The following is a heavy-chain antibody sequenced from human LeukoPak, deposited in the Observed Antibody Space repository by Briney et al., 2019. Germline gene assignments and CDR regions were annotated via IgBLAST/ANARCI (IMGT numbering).Heavy chain of an antibody. CDR3: ARNSPYSKLDY. J-gene: IGHJ4*02. D-gene: IGHD6-13*01. CDR2: IDHSGST. CDR1: GGSFNSYY. Sequence: SETLSLTCAVSGGSFNSYYWSWIRQSPGKGLEWIGEIDHSGSTHYNPSLKSRVTISVDTSKRQFSLQLRSVTAADTALYYCARNSPYSKLDYWGQGTLVTVSS. V-gene: IGHV4-34*01.